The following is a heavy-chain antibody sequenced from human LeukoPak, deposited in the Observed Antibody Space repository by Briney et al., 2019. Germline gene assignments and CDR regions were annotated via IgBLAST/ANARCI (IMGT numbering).Heavy chain of an antibody. CDR2: ISSSSSYI. V-gene: IGHV3-21*01. Sequence: PGGSLRLSCAASGFTFSSYSMNWVRQAPRKGLEWVSSISSSSSYIYYADPVKGRFTISRDNAKNSLYLQMNSLRAEDTAVYYCARDHHFSYGDYARDAFDIWGQGTMVTVSS. CDR1: GFTFSSYS. CDR3: ARDHHFSYGDYARDAFDI. D-gene: IGHD4-17*01. J-gene: IGHJ3*02.